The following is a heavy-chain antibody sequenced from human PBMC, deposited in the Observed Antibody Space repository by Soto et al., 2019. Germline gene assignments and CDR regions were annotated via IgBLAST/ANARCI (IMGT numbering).Heavy chain of an antibody. CDR1: GFSLSTSGAG. V-gene: IGHV2-5*01. Sequence: GPTLGNRTQTLTVTCTFSGFSLSTSGAGVGWIRQSPGKAPEWLALISWKDEKRYNPGLKSRLTITKDTSKNQVVLTMTDLDPVDTATYFCAHRYGGNYYRWYFDSWGQGTLVTVSS. CDR2: ISWKDEK. D-gene: IGHD1-26*01. J-gene: IGHJ4*02. CDR3: AHRYGGNYYRWYFDS.